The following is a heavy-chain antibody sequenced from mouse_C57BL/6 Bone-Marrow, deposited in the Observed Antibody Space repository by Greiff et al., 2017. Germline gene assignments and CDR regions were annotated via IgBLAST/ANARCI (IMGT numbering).Heavy chain of an antibody. V-gene: IGHV1-55*01. CDR3: ARAGPLRRSVDY. CDR1: GYTFTSYW. J-gene: IGHJ2*01. Sequence: QVQLQQPGAELVKPGASVKMSCKASGYTFTSYWINWVKQRPGQGLEWIGDIYPTSGRTNYNEKFKSKAILTVDPSSNTAYMQLSSRRSEDSAVFYCARAGPLRRSVDYWGRGTTLTGSS. CDR2: IYPTSGRT.